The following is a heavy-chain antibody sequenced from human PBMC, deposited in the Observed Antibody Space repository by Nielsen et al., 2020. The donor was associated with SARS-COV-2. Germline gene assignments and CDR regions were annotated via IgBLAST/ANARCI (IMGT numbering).Heavy chain of an antibody. D-gene: IGHD3-10*01. CDR1: GFTFSDYY. Sequence: GGSLRLSGAASGFTFSDYYMSWIRQTPGKGLEWVSYISSAGTTIYYADSVKGRFTVSRDNAKNSLYLQMNSLRAEDTAVYYCARDLRFGELPYDIWGQGTIVTVSS. CDR2: ISSAGTTI. V-gene: IGHV3-11*04. J-gene: IGHJ3*02. CDR3: ARDLRFGELPYDI.